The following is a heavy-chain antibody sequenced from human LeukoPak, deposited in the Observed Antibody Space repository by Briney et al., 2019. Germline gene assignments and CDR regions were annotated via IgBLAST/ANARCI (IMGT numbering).Heavy chain of an antibody. D-gene: IGHD6-6*01. J-gene: IGHJ4*02. CDR2: ISGSGGST. CDR1: GFTFSSYA. Sequence: GGSLRLSCAASGFTFSSYAMSWVRQAPGKGLEWVSAISGSGGSTYYADSVKGRFTISRDNSKNTLYLQMNSLRAEDTAVYYCAKTLLLISSSSYYFDYWGQGTLVTVSS. V-gene: IGHV3-23*01. CDR3: AKTLLLISSSSYYFDY.